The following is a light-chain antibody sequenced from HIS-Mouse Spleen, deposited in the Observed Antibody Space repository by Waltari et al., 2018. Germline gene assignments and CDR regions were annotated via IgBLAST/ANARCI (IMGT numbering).Light chain of an antibody. CDR1: SGSIASNY. CDR2: EDN. V-gene: IGLV6-57*04. Sequence: NFMLTQPHSVSESPGKTVTISCTRSSGSIASNYVQWYQQRPGSAPTTVIYEDNQRPSGFPDRFSGSIDSSSNSASLTISGLKTEDEADYYCQSYDSSNVVFGGGTKLTVL. CDR3: QSYDSSNVV. J-gene: IGLJ2*01.